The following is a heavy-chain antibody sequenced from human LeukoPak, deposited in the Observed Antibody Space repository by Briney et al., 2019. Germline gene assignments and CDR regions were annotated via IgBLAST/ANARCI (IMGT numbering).Heavy chain of an antibody. CDR3: ARGPQYCSSTSCYIRRAHYYYYYMDV. J-gene: IGHJ6*03. CDR2: INHSGST. CDR1: GGSFSGYY. Sequence: SETLSLICAVYGGSFSGYYWSWIRQPPGKGLEWIGEINHSGSTNYNPSLKSRVTISVATSKNQFSLKLSSVTAADTAVYYCARGPQYCSSTSCYIRRAHYYYYYMDVWGKGTTVTVSS. V-gene: IGHV4-34*01. D-gene: IGHD2-2*02.